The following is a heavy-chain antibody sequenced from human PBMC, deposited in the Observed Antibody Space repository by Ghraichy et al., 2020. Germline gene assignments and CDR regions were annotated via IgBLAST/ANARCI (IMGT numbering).Heavy chain of an antibody. CDR1: GGSISSYY. J-gene: IGHJ6*02. CDR3: ARVINSVSYLYYYYGMDV. CDR2: IYYSGST. V-gene: IGHV4-59*01. D-gene: IGHD1-26*01. Sequence: SETLSLTCTVSGGSISSYYWSWIRQPPGKGLEWIGYIYYSGSTNYNPSLKSLVTISVDTSKNQFSLKLSSVTAADTAVYYCARVINSVSYLYYYYGMDVWGQGTTVTVSS.